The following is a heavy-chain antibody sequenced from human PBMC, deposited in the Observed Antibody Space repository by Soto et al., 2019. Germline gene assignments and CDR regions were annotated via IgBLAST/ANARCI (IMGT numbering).Heavy chain of an antibody. CDR1: GGSFSGYY. Sequence: SETLSLTCAVYGGSFSGYYWSWIRQPPGKGLEWIGEINHSGSTNYNPSLKSRVTISVDTSKSQFSLKLSSVTAADTAVYYCARGGYSYGLRYYYYGMDVWGQGTTVTVSS. V-gene: IGHV4-34*01. J-gene: IGHJ6*02. CDR2: INHSGST. CDR3: ARGGYSYGLRYYYYGMDV. D-gene: IGHD5-18*01.